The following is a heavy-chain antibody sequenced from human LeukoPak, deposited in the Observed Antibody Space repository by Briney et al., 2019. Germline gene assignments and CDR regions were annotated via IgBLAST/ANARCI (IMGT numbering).Heavy chain of an antibody. CDR3: ARDGSDGSGIDY. J-gene: IGHJ4*02. CDR1: GGSISSSNW. CDR2: IYHSGST. Sequence: SETLSLTCAVSGGSISSSNWWRWVRQPPGKGLEGIGEIYHSGSTNYNPSLKSRVTISVDKSKTQFSLKLSSVTAADTAVYYCARDGSDGSGIDYWGQGTLVTVSS. D-gene: IGHD3-22*01. V-gene: IGHV4-4*02.